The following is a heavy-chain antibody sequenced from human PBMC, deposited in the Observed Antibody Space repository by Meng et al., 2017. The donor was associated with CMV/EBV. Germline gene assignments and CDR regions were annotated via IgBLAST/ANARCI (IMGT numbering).Heavy chain of an antibody. D-gene: IGHD2-2*02. CDR1: GFTFSSYA. Sequence: GGSLRLSCAASGFTFSSYAMHRVRQAPGKGLEWVAVISYDGSNKYYADSVKGRFTISRDNSKNTLYLQMNSLRAEDTAVYYRARDSVAGLYCSSTSCYRSAYYYYGMDVWGQGTTVTVSS. CDR2: ISYDGSNK. V-gene: IGHV3-30*04. CDR3: ARDSVAGLYCSSTSCYRSAYYYYGMDV. J-gene: IGHJ6*02.